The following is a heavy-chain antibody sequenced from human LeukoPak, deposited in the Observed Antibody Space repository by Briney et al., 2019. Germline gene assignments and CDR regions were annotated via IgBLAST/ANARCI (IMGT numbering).Heavy chain of an antibody. CDR2: VNGDGNIT. CDR3: ARRGLVPAFDI. D-gene: IGHD3-10*02. J-gene: IGHJ3*02. V-gene: IGHV3-74*01. CDR1: GFTVSSFW. Sequence: GGSLRLSCAASGFTVSSFWMHWVRQAPGKGLVWLSRVNGDGNITTYADSVRGRFTISRDNAKNTLYLQMNSLRAEDTAVYYCARRGLVPAFDIWGQGTMVSVTS.